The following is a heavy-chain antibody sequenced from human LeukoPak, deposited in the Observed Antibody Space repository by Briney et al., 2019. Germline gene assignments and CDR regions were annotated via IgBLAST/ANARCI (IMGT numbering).Heavy chain of an antibody. CDR2: IYSGGSK. CDR3: ASGLPPGIIDY. D-gene: IGHD1-14*01. V-gene: IGHV3-53*01. CDR1: GFTVSSNY. J-gene: IGHJ4*02. Sequence: GGSLRLSCAASGFTVSSNYMTWVRQAPGKGLEWVSVIYSGGSKYYADSVKDRFTISRDNSKNTLYLQMNSLRAEDTAVYYCASGLPPGIIDYWGKGTLVTVSS.